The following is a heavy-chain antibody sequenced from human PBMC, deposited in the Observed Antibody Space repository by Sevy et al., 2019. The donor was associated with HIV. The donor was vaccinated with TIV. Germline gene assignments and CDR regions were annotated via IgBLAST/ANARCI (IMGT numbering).Heavy chain of an antibody. Sequence: GGSLRLSCAASGFTFSSYAMHWVRQAPGKGLEWVAVISYDGSNKYYEDSVKGRFTISRDNSKNTLHLQMNSLRAEDTAVYYCGGDPATWIQLWCLDYWGQGTLVTVSS. CDR3: GGDPATWIQLWCLDY. J-gene: IGHJ4*02. V-gene: IGHV3-30-3*01. D-gene: IGHD5-18*01. CDR1: GFTFSSYA. CDR2: ISYDGSNK.